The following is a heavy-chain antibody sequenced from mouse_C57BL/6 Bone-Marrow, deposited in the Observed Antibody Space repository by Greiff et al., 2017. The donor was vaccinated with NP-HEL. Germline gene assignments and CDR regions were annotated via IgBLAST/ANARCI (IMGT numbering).Heavy chain of an antibody. V-gene: IGHV1-64*01. CDR3: ARDPPTVVAHFDY. Sequence: QVQLQQPGAELVKPGASVKLSCKASGYTFTSYWMHWVKQRPGQGLEWIGMIHPNSGSTNYNEKFKSKATLTVDKSSSTAYMQLSSLTSEDSAVYYCARDPPTVVAHFDYWGQGTTLTVSS. CDR1: GYTFTSYW. CDR2: IHPNSGST. J-gene: IGHJ2*01. D-gene: IGHD1-1*01.